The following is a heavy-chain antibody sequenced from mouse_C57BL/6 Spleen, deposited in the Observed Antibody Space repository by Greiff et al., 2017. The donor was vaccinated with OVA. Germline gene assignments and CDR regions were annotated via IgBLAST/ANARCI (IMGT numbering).Heavy chain of an antibody. Sequence: EVQLQESAGGLVQPGSSMKLSCTASGFTFSDYYMAWVRQVPEKGLEWVANINYDGSSTYYLDSLKSRFIISRDNAKNILYLQMSSLKSEDTATYYCARDRATVGYFDYWGQGTTLTVSS. CDR1: GFTFSDYY. CDR3: ARDRATVGYFDY. J-gene: IGHJ2*01. D-gene: IGHD1-1*01. V-gene: IGHV5-16*01. CDR2: INYDGSST.